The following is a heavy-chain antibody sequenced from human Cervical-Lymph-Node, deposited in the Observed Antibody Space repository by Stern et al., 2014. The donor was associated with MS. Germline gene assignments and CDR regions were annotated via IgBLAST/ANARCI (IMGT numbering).Heavy chain of an antibody. Sequence: EVQLLESGGGLVQPGGSLRLSCAASGFTFSSYAMSWVRQAPGKGLEWVSAISGSGGSTYYADSVKGRFTISRDNSKNTLYLQMNSLRAEDTAVYYCAKVYYYDSSGYYYLGYYFDYWGQGTLVTVSS. CDR3: AKVYYYDSSGYYYLGYYFDY. J-gene: IGHJ4*02. D-gene: IGHD3-22*01. CDR1: GFTFSSYA. CDR2: ISGSGGST. V-gene: IGHV3-23*01.